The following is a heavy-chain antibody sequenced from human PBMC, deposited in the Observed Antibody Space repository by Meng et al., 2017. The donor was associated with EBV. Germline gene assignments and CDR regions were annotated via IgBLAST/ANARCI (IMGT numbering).Heavy chain of an antibody. CDR3: TRMSSPLDY. Sequence: VRLVGVGGGLVQASESLKSSCAASGFTCSGSAMHCVRQASGKGLEWVGRIRSKAKSCATAYAASVKGRFTISRDDSKNTAYLQMNSLKTEDTAVYYCTRMSSPLDYWGQGTLVTVSS. D-gene: IGHD2-2*01. J-gene: IGHJ4*02. CDR2: IRSKAKSCAT. CDR1: GFTCSGSA. V-gene: IGHV3-73*02.